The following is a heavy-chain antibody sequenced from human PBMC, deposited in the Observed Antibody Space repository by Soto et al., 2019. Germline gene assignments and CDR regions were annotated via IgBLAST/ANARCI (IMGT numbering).Heavy chain of an antibody. CDR2: INHSGST. D-gene: IGHD3-3*01. V-gene: IGHV4-34*01. J-gene: IGHJ6*02. CDR3: ARVDYDFWTYYYGMDV. Sequence: SETLSLTCAVYGGSFSGYYWSWIRQPPGKGLEWIGEINHSGSTNYNPSLKSRVTISVDTSKNQFSLKLSSVTAADTAVYYCARVDYDFWTYYYGMDVWGQGTTVTVSS. CDR1: GGSFSGYY.